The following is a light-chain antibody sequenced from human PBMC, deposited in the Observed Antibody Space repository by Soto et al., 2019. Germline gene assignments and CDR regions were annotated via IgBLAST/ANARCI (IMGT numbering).Light chain of an antibody. V-gene: IGKV3-15*01. CDR2: GAS. Sequence: EIVMTQSPATLSVSPGERATLSCRASQSVSSNLAWYQQKPGQTPRLLIYGASTRATGIPARCSGSGSGTDFTLTISSLQSEDFAVYYCQQYNIWPLTFGGGTKVEIK. J-gene: IGKJ4*01. CDR1: QSVSSN. CDR3: QQYNIWPLT.